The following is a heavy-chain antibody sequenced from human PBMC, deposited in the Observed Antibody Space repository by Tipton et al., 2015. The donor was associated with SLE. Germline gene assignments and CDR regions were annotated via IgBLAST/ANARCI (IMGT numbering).Heavy chain of an antibody. CDR2: IYYSGST. J-gene: IGHJ4*02. Sequence: TLSLTCTVSGASISDYHWSWIRLPPGKGLEWIGYIYYSGSTRYNSSLKSRVTMSLDTSKNQFSLKVTSVTAADTAVYYCARARGGQWLAGGYFDYWGQGTLVTVSS. V-gene: IGHV4-59*13. D-gene: IGHD6-19*01. CDR1: GASISDYH. CDR3: ARARGGQWLAGGYFDY.